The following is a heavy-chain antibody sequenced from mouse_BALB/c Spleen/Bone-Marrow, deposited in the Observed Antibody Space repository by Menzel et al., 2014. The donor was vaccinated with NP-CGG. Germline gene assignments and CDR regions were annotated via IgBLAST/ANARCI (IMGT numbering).Heavy chain of an antibody. CDR3: ALLGYYGYFAV. CDR2: INPDSSTI. D-gene: IGHD2-2*01. Sequence: EVQVVESGGGLVQPGGSLKLSCAASGFDLSRYWMSRVRQAPGKGLEWIGEINPDSSTINYTPSLKDKFIISRDNAKNTLYLQMSKVRSEDTALYYCALLGYYGYFAVRGAGTTVTVSS. J-gene: IGHJ1*01. CDR1: GFDLSRYW. V-gene: IGHV4-1*02.